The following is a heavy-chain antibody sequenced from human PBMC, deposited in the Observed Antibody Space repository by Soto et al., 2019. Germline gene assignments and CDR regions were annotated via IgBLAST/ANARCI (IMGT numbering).Heavy chain of an antibody. V-gene: IGHV1-18*01. CDR2: ISAYNGNT. J-gene: IGHJ6*02. CDR3: ARGRVPAAKSYYYYGMDV. D-gene: IGHD2-2*01. Sequence: ASIKVSCRSSGYTFASYGSSWVRQAPGQVLEWMGWISAYNGNTNYAQKLQGRVTMTTDTSTSTAYMELRSLRSDDTAVYYCARGRVPAAKSYYYYGMDVWGQGTTVTVSS. CDR1: GYTFASYG.